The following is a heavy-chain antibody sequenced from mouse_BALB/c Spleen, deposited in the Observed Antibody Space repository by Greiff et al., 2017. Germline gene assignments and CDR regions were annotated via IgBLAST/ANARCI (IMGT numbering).Heavy chain of an antibody. J-gene: IGHJ2*01. V-gene: IGHV5-17*02. Sequence: EVNVVESGGGLVQPGGSRKLSCAASGFTFSSFGMHWVRQAPEKGLEWVAYISSGSSTIYYADTVKGRFTISRDNPKNTLFLQMTSLRSEDTAMYYCATLTGTGDYWGQGTTLTVSS. CDR1: GFTFSSFG. CDR3: ATLTGTGDY. D-gene: IGHD4-1*01. CDR2: ISSGSSTI.